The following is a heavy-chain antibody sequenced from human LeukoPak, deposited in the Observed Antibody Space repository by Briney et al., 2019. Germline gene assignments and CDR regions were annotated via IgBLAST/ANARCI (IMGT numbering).Heavy chain of an antibody. CDR2: INAGNGNT. Sequence: ASVKVSCKASGYTFTSYAMHWVRQAPGQRLEWMGWINAGNGNTKYSQKFQGRVTITMDTSASTAYMELSSLRSEDTAVYYCARVARGYSYGYGYWGQGTLVTVSS. J-gene: IGHJ4*02. CDR1: GYTFTSYA. D-gene: IGHD5-18*01. CDR3: ARVARGYSYGYGY. V-gene: IGHV1-3*01.